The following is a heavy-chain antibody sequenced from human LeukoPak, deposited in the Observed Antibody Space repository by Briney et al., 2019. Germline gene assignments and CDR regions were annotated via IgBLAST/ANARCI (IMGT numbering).Heavy chain of an antibody. CDR3: ARVVGATSIDY. CDR2: IKHRGRS. J-gene: IGHJ4*02. D-gene: IGHD2-15*01. V-gene: IGHV4-38-2*02. CDR1: GSSISSDYC. Sequence: SETLSLTCSVSGSSISSDYCWGWVRQPPGTGLEWIGSIKHRGRSYYNPSLKSRVTISVDTSKNQFSLQLSSVTAADTAVYYCARVVGATSIDYWGQGILVTVSS.